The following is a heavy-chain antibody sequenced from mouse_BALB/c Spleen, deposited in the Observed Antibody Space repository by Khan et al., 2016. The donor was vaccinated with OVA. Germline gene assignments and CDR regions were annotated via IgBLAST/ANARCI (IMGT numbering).Heavy chain of an antibody. D-gene: IGHD1-1*01. Sequence: DLVEPGASVKLSCKASGYTFTSYWINWIKERPGQGLEWIGQIGPGSGSAYYNELFKGKATLTVDTSSSKVYIQLSSLSSEDSAVYFCAISNYYGRGLYAMDYWGQGTSVTVSS. CDR3: AISNYYGRGLYAMDY. J-gene: IGHJ4*01. CDR2: IGPGSGSA. CDR1: GYTFTSYW. V-gene: IGHV1S41*01.